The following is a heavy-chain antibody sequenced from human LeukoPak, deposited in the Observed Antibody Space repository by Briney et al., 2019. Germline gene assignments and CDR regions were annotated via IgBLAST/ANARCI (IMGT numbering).Heavy chain of an antibody. CDR2: VNDSGGT. CDR1: IDSFTNYY. V-gene: IGHV4-34*01. J-gene: IGHJ4*02. CDR3: AKTKLDWLLFDF. Sequence: SETLSLTCAVYIDSFTNYYWNWIRQTPGKGLEWIGEVNDSGGTNINPSLKSRVTISVDTSKNQFSLKMSSVTAADTALYYCAKTKLDWLLFDFWGQGILVTVSS. D-gene: IGHD3-9*01.